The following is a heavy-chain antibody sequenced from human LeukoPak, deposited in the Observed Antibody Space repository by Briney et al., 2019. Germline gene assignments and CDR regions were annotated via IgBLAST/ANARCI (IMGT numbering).Heavy chain of an antibody. CDR3: AKEGGSSAGRAFDI. CDR1: GFTFDDYA. Sequence: GRSLRLSCAASGFTFDDYAMHWVRQAPGKGLEWVSGISWNSGSIGYADSVKGRFTISRDNAKNSLYLQMNSLRAEDTALYYCAKEGGSSAGRAFDIWGQGTMVTVSS. D-gene: IGHD2/OR15-2a*01. CDR2: ISWNSGSI. V-gene: IGHV3-9*01. J-gene: IGHJ3*02.